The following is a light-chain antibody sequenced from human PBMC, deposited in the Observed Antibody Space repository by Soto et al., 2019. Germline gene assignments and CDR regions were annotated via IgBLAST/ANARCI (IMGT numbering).Light chain of an antibody. V-gene: IGKV1-5*01. CDR1: QSISSW. J-gene: IGKJ2*01. Sequence: DIQMTQSPSTLSASVGDRVTITCRASQSISSWLAWYQQKPGKAPKLLIYDASSLESGVPSRFSGSGSGTEFTLTISSLXXDXXXXXYCQQYNSYLYTFGQGTKLXIK. CDR3: QQYNSYLYT. CDR2: DAS.